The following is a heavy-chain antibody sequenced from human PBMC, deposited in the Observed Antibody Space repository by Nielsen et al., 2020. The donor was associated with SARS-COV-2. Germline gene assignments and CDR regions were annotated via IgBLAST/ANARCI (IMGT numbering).Heavy chain of an antibody. D-gene: IGHD2-2*01. CDR2: ISYDGSNK. Sequence: GGSLTLSCAASGFTFSSYAMHWVRQAPGKGLEWVAVISYDGSNKYYADSVKGRFTISRDNSKNTLYLQMNSLRAEDTAVYYCARVEDIVVVPAERGMDVWGQGTTVTVSS. V-gene: IGHV3-30-3*01. CDR1: GFTFSSYA. J-gene: IGHJ6*02. CDR3: ARVEDIVVVPAERGMDV.